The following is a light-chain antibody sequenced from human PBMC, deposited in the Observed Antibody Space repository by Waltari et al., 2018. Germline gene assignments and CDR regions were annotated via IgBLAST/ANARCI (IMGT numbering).Light chain of an antibody. CDR2: GKN. Sequence: SSELTQDPAVSVALGQTVRITCQGASLRRYYARWYQQKPGQAPVLVIYGKNNRPSGIPDRFSGSSSGNTASLTITGAQAEDEADYYCNSRDSSGNHVVFGGGTKLTVL. CDR1: SLRRYY. CDR3: NSRDSSGNHVV. V-gene: IGLV3-19*01. J-gene: IGLJ2*01.